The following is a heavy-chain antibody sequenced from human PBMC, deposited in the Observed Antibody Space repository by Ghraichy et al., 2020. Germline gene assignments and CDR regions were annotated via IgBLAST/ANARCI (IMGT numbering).Heavy chain of an antibody. V-gene: IGHV3-9*01. CDR3: AKTGFGVSLGNHFDY. Sequence: GGSLRPSCATSGFSFDDYAMHWVRQAPGKGLEWVSGISWNSGNIDYADSVKGRFTISRDNAKNSLYLQMNSLRTEDTAFYYCAKTGFGVSLGNHFDYWGQGTLVTVSS. J-gene: IGHJ4*02. CDR2: ISWNSGNI. CDR1: GFSFDDYA. D-gene: IGHD3-3*01.